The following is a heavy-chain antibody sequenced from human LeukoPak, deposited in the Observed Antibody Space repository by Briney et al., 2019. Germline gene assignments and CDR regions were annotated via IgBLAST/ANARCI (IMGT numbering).Heavy chain of an antibody. Sequence: ASVTVSCKASGYTFNSHYMHWVRQAPGQGLEWMGLINPSGGKKKYEQKFQGRVNHTRKNSTSTVYLEPRSLRGGEPAVYYCARDVSDCSGCSCYSYFDYCGQGSLVTVSS. D-gene: IGHD2-15*01. CDR3: ARDVSDCSGCSCYSYFDY. V-gene: IGHV1-46*02. CDR2: INPSGGKK. J-gene: IGHJ4*02. CDR1: GYTFNSHY.